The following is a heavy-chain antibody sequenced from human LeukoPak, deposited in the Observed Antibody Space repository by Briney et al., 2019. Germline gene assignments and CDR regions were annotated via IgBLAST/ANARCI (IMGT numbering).Heavy chain of an antibody. CDR3: AKGRAVVVVAAEFDY. Sequence: GGSLRLSCAASGFIFSNYGMHWVRQAPGKGLEWVAVISYDGTNKYYADSVKGRFTISRDNSKNTLYLQMSSLRAEDTAVYYCAKGRAVVVVAAEFDYWGQGTLVTVSS. J-gene: IGHJ4*02. V-gene: IGHV3-30*18. CDR2: ISYDGTNK. D-gene: IGHD2-15*01. CDR1: GFIFSNYG.